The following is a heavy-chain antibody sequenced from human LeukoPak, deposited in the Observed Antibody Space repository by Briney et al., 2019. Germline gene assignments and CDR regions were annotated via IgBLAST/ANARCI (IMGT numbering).Heavy chain of an antibody. Sequence: ASVKVSCKASGYTFTTYAMNWVRQAPGQGLEWMGWINTNTGSPTYAQGFTGGFVFSLDTSVSTAYLQISSLKAEDTAVYYCARVGVPGEGAIIEGCFDYWGQGTLVTVSS. J-gene: IGHJ4*02. V-gene: IGHV7-4-1*02. D-gene: IGHD1-20*01. CDR2: INTNTGSP. CDR1: GYTFTTYA. CDR3: ARVGVPGEGAIIEGCFDY.